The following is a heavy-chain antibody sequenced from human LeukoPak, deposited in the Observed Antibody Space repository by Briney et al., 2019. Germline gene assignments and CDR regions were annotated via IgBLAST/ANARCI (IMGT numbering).Heavy chain of an antibody. CDR3: ARRNRNYYYMDV. Sequence: GGSLRLSCAASGFTFSDYYMSWIRQAPGKGLEWVSYISSSGGSIYYADSVKGRFTISRDNAKNSLYLQMNSLRAEDTDVYYCARRNRNYYYMDVWGKGTTVTVSS. J-gene: IGHJ6*03. D-gene: IGHD1-14*01. V-gene: IGHV3-11*04. CDR1: GFTFSDYY. CDR2: ISSSGGSI.